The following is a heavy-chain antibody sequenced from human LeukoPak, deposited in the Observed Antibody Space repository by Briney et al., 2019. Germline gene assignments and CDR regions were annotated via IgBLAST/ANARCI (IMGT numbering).Heavy chain of an antibody. J-gene: IGHJ4*02. V-gene: IGHV3-23*01. CDR3: ARLWFATYYFDY. CDR1: GFTFSSYA. Sequence: PGGSLRLSCAASGFTFSSYAMSWVRQAPGKGLELFSGIIGSGGSTYYADSVKGRFTVSRDNSKNTLYLQMNSLRAEDTAVYHCARLWFATYYFDYWGQGTLVTVSS. CDR2: IIGSGGST. D-gene: IGHD3-10*01.